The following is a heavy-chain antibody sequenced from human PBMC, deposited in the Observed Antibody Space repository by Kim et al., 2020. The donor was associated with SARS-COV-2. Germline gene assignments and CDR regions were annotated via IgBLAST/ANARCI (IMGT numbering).Heavy chain of an antibody. CDR1: GFTFTSSA. Sequence: SVKVSCKASGFTFTSSAVQWVRQARGQRLEWIGWIVVGSGNTNYAQKFQERVTITRDMSTSTAYMELSSLRSEDTAVYYRAADPLHSGYVPYYYGMDVWGQGTTVTVSS. CDR2: IVVGSGNT. D-gene: IGHD5-12*01. J-gene: IGHJ6*02. CDR3: AADPLHSGYVPYYYGMDV. V-gene: IGHV1-58*01.